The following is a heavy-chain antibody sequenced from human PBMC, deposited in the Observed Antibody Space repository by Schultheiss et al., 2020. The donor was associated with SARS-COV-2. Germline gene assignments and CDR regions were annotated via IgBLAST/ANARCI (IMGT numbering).Heavy chain of an antibody. J-gene: IGHJ4*02. CDR2: INSDGSST. CDR1: GFTFSSYW. Sequence: GGSLRLSCAASGFTFSSYWMHWVRQAPGKGLVWVSRINSDGSSTSYADSVKGRFTISRDNAKNTLYLQMNSLRAEDTALYYCAKGPYPGGYYFDYWGQGTLVTVSS. CDR3: AKGPYPGGYYFDY. V-gene: IGHV3-74*01.